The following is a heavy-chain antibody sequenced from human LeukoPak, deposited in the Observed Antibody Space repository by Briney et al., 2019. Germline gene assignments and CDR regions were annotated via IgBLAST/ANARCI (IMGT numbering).Heavy chain of an antibody. D-gene: IGHD1-26*01. V-gene: IGHV3-74*01. Sequence: GGSLRLSCAASGFTFSSYWMHWVRQAPGKGLVWVSRINSDGSSTSYADSVKGRFTISRDNAKNTLYLQMNSLRAEDTAVYYRHSWSYYYYGMDVWGQGTTVTVSS. J-gene: IGHJ6*02. CDR2: INSDGSST. CDR3: HSWSYYYYGMDV. CDR1: GFTFSSYW.